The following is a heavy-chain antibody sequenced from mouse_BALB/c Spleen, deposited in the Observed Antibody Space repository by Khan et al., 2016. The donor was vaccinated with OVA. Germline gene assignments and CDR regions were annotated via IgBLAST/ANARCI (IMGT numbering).Heavy chain of an antibody. V-gene: IGHV1-4*01. Sequence: VQLQQSGPELARPGASVSMSCKVSGYSFTSYTMHWVIQRPGQGLEWIGYINPSSGYTNYNQKIKDKATLTAAKSSITVFMQLSCLTSEDTAIYYCARVGAYYGTDGWFAYWGQGTLVTVSA. D-gene: IGHD2-10*01. J-gene: IGHJ3*01. CDR3: ARVGAYYGTDGWFAY. CDR2: INPSSGYT. CDR1: GYSFTSYT.